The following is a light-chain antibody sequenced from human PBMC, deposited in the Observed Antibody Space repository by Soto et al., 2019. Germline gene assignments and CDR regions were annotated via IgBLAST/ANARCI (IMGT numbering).Light chain of an antibody. CDR3: QQSYSMPRT. CDR2: TAS. Sequence: TQSPSSLSASVGDRVTITCRASQSISFYLNWYQQKPGKAPKLLIYTASNVQSGVPSRISGSGSGTEFTLTITSLQPEDFATYYCQQSYSMPRTFGQGTKVDIK. J-gene: IGKJ1*01. V-gene: IGKV1-39*01. CDR1: QSISFY.